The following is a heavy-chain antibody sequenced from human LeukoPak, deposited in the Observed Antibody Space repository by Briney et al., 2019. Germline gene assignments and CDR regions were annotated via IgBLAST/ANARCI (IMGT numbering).Heavy chain of an antibody. Sequence: GGSLRLSCAASGFTFSSYWMSWVRQAPGKGLEWVANINQDGSEKYYVYSVKGRFTISRDNAKNSLYLQMNSLRAEDTAVYYCASLAMVRGVMGNEFDCWGQGTLVTVSS. CDR3: ASLAMVRGVMGNEFDC. V-gene: IGHV3-7*01. CDR1: GFTFSSYW. J-gene: IGHJ4*02. CDR2: INQDGSEK. D-gene: IGHD3-10*01.